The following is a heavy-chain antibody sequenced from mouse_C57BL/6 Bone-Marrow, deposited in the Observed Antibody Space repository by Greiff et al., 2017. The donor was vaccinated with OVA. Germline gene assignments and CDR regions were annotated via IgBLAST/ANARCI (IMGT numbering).Heavy chain of an antibody. CDR3: ARCGDYGSSFAMDY. CDR2: IYPSDSET. V-gene: IGHV1-61*01. Sequence: QVQLQQPGAELVRPGSSVKLSCKASGYTFTSYWMDWVKQRPGQGLEWIGNIYPSDSETHYNQKFKDKATLTVDKSSSTAYMQLSSLTSEDSAVYYCARCGDYGSSFAMDYWGQGTSVTVSS. CDR1: GYTFTSYW. J-gene: IGHJ4*01. D-gene: IGHD1-1*01.